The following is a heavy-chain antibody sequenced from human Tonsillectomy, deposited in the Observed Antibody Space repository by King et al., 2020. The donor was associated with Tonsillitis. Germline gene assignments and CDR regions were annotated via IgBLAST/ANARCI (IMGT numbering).Heavy chain of an antibody. CDR1: GFTFITSA. CDR2: ISFDGSNR. Sequence: QLVQSGGGVVQPGRSLRLSCAASGFTFITSAMHWVRQAPGTGLEWVAIISFDGSNRQYADSVKGRFTISRDNSKNTVYLQLNSLRVDDTAVYYCATPGYPWGQGTLVTVSS. J-gene: IGHJ5*02. CDR3: ATPGYP. V-gene: IGHV3-30*03.